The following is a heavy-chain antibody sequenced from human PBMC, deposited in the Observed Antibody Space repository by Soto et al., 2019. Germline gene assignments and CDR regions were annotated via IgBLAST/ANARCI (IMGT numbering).Heavy chain of an antibody. CDR2: IWYDGSNK. D-gene: IGHD2-15*01. J-gene: IGHJ4*01. CDR3: ARALGYCSGGSCYSQGYYFDY. Sequence: GGSLRLSCAASGFTFSSYGMHWVRQAPGKGLEWVAVIWYDGSNKYYADSVKGRFTISRDNSKNTLYLQMNSLRAEDTAVYYCARALGYCSGGSCYSQGYYFDYWGHGTLVTVSS. V-gene: IGHV3-33*01. CDR1: GFTFSSYG.